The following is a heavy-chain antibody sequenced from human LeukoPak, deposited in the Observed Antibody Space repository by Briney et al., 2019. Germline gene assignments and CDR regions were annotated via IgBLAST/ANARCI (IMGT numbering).Heavy chain of an antibody. V-gene: IGHV3-30*18. CDR3: AKPRGGYYFDY. CDR2: ISHDGGNK. CDR1: GFTFSVYG. J-gene: IGHJ4*02. Sequence: GTSLRLSCAASGFTFSVYGMHWVRQGPGKGLEWVALISHDGGNKNYTDSVKGRFTISRDNSKNTVYLQMNSLRPEDSAVYYCAKPRGGYYFDYWGQGTLVTVSS. D-gene: IGHD3-3*01.